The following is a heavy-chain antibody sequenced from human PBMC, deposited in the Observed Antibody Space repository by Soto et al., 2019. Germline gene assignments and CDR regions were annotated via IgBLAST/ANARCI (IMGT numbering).Heavy chain of an antibody. D-gene: IGHD1-7*01. CDR1: AFTLSKFV. CDR2: TSNDGSNT. CDR3: ARGNLDV. J-gene: IGHJ6*02. Sequence: VQVVESGGGVVQPGKSLRLSCAASAFTLSKFVMHWVRQAPGRGLEGVAVTSNDGSNTFYADSVKGRFTISRDNSKNTVYLQMNSLRTEDTAVYYCARGNLDVWGQGTTVTV. V-gene: IGHV3-30-3*01.